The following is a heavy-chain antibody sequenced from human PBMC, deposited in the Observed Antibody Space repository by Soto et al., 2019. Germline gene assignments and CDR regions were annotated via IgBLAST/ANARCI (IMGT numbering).Heavy chain of an antibody. Sequence: QVQLVESGGGLVKPGGSLRISCAASGFTFSDYYMSWIRQAPGKGLEWVSYISSSGSTIYYADSVKGRFTIAGDNAKNSRYLQMNSLRVEDTAVYYFASNRSVAGTGLDYWGQGTLVTVSS. CDR1: GFTFSDYY. D-gene: IGHD6-19*01. CDR3: ASNRSVAGTGLDY. CDR2: ISSSGSTI. J-gene: IGHJ4*02. V-gene: IGHV3-11*01.